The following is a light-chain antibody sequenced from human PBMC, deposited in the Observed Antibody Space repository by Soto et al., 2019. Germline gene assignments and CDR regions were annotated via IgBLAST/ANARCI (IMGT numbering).Light chain of an antibody. CDR1: QSVSSN. CDR3: QQYNNWLI. V-gene: IGKV3-15*01. Sequence: EIVMTQSPATLSVSPGERATLSCRASQSVSSNLAWYQQKPGQAPRLLIYGASTRTTGIPARFSGSGSGTEFTLTISSLQSEDFVVYYCQQYNNWLIFGGGPKVEIK. CDR2: GAS. J-gene: IGKJ4*01.